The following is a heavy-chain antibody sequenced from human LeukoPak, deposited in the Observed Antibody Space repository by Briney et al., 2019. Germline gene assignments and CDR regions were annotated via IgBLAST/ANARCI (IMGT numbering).Heavy chain of an antibody. CDR3: AKDFSGYSYGTYNDY. Sequence: GGSLRLSCSASDFMFSDYFMSWIRQAPGKGPEWISSISSSGGTISYADSVEGRFTISRDNSKNTLYLQMNSLRAEDTAVYYCAKDFSGYSYGTYNDYWGQGTLVTVSS. D-gene: IGHD5-18*01. CDR1: DFMFSDYF. CDR2: ISSSGGTI. J-gene: IGHJ4*02. V-gene: IGHV3-11*04.